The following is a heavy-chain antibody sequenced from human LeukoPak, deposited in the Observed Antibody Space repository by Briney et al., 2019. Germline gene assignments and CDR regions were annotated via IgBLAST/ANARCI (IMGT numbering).Heavy chain of an antibody. J-gene: IGHJ4*02. V-gene: IGHV3-30*18. CDR2: ISYDGSNK. CDR1: GFTFSSYG. D-gene: IGHD2-21*02. Sequence: QPGGSLRLSCAASGFTFSSYGMQWVRQAPGKGLEWVAVISYDGSNKYYADSVKGRFTISTDKSKNTLYLQMNGLRAEDTAVYYCAKGAGTADYFDYWGQGTLVTVSS. CDR3: AKGAGTADYFDY.